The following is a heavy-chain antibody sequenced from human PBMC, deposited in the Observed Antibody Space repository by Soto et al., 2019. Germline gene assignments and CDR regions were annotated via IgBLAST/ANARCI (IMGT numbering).Heavy chain of an antibody. Sequence: GGSLRLSCAACGFTFSSYAMSWVRHAPGKRLELVSALSGSGGSPYYAASVTGRCTISRDHSKNTLYLQMQSPTAEDTAVYYCAKGGSGQDFDYWGQGTLVTFSS. V-gene: IGHV3-23*01. CDR3: AKGGSGQDFDY. D-gene: IGHD2-15*01. J-gene: IGHJ4*02. CDR1: GFTFSSYA. CDR2: LSGSGGSP.